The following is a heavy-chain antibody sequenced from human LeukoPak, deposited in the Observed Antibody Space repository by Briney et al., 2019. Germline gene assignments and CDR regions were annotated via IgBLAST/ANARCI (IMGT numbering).Heavy chain of an antibody. CDR2: ISYDGSNK. CDR1: GFPFSSYA. J-gene: IGHJ5*02. V-gene: IGHV3-30*04. D-gene: IGHD3-10*01. Sequence: GMSLRLSCAASGFPFSSYAMHWVRQAPGKGLEWVAVISYDGSNKYYADSVKGRFTISRDNSKNTLYLQMNSLRAEDTAVYYCARDPHPGYMVRTTLGWFDPWGQGTLVTVSS. CDR3: ARDPHPGYMVRTTLGWFDP.